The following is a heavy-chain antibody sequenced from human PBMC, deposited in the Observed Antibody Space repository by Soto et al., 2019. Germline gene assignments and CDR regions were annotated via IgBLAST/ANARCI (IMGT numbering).Heavy chain of an antibody. CDR2: ITTYNGNT. V-gene: IGHV1-18*04. D-gene: IGHD2-8*01. CDR3: ARIPNERGGWFDH. J-gene: IGHJ5*02. Sequence: QVQLVQSGAELKKPGASVKVSCKASGYTFTNYGISWVRQSPGHGLEWMGWITTYNGNTNYAQNLQGRVTMTSDTSTRTAYRELRSLRADDTAVYYCARIPNERGGWFDHWGQGTLVTVSS. CDR1: GYTFTNYG.